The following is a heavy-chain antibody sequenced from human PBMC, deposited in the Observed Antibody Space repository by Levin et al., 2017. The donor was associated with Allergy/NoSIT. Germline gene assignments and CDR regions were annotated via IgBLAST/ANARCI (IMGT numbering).Heavy chain of an antibody. J-gene: IGHJ6*02. CDR1: GDSISRGEFY. CDR2: IYNRGGA. V-gene: IGHV4-31*02. D-gene: IGHD3-10*01. CDR3: ARDECAWFGECYGMDV. Sequence: SQTLSLTCAVSGDSISRGEFYWSWIRQLPGKGLEWIGFIYNRGGAYYNPSLKSRLSMSMDTSKNQFSLRLSSVTVADTAIYYCARDECAWFGECYGMDVWGQGTTVTVSS.